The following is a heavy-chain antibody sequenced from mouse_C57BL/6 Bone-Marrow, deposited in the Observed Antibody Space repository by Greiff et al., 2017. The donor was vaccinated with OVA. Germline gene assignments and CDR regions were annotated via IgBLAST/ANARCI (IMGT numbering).Heavy chain of an antibody. CDR2: IYPGSGST. J-gene: IGHJ2*01. D-gene: IGHD1-1*01. V-gene: IGHV1-55*01. Sequence: QVQLQQPGAELVKPGASVKMSCKASGYTFTSYWITWVKQRPGQGLEWIGDIYPGSGSTNYNEKFKSKATLTVDTSSSTAYMQLGSLTSEDSAVYYCARFGTTVVAPRYFDYWGQGTTLTVSS. CDR3: ARFGTTVVAPRYFDY. CDR1: GYTFTSYW.